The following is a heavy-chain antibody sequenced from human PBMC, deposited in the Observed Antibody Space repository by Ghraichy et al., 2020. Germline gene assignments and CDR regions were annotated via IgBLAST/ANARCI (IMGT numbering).Heavy chain of an antibody. V-gene: IGHV3-23*01. CDR2: ISGSGGST. CDR3: AKSGFGDYYYGMDV. CDR1: GFTFSSYA. Sequence: GGSLRLSCAASGFTFSSYAMSWVRQAPGKGLEWVSAISGSGGSTYYADSVKGRFTISRDNSKNTLYLQMNSLRAEDTAVYYCAKSGFGDYYYGMDVWGQGTTVTVSS. J-gene: IGHJ6*02. D-gene: IGHD3-10*01.